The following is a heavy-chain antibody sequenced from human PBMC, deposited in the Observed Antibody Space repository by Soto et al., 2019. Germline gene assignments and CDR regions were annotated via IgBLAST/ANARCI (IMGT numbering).Heavy chain of an antibody. D-gene: IGHD3-3*01. V-gene: IGHV2-70*17. Sequence: SGPTLVNPTQTLTLTCTFSGFSLTTNKMSVSWIRQPPGKALEWLARIDWDDDKFYNTSLKTRLTISKHTSKNQVLLNMTDMVSVDTATYYCARMIFGRNVYYFDDWGRGALITIAS. CDR3: ARMIFGRNVYYFDD. J-gene: IGHJ4*02. CDR1: GFSLTTNKMS. CDR2: IDWDDDK.